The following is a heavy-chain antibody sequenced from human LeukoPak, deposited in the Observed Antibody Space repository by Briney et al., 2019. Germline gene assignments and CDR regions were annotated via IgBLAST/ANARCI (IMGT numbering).Heavy chain of an antibody. CDR2: ISGSGGST. V-gene: IGHV3-23*01. CDR1: GLTFSTYG. D-gene: IGHD6-25*01. J-gene: IGHJ3*02. CDR3: AKDRGTSLCDAFEI. Sequence: GGSLRLSCAASGLTFSTYGMSWVRQAPGKGLEWVSVISGSGGSTYYADSVKGRFTIFRDNSKNTLYLQMNSLRAEDTAIYYCAKDRGTSLCDAFEIWGQGTMVTVSS.